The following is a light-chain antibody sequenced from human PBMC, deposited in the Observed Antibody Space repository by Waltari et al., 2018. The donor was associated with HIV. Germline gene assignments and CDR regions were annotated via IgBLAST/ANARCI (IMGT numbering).Light chain of an antibody. CDR3: NSYAGSNNVV. CDR2: EVS. V-gene: IGLV2-8*01. CDR1: SSDVGGYNY. Sequence: QSALTQPPSASGSPGHSVTIPCTETSSDVGGYNYVSWNQKHPGKAPKLMIYEVSKRPSGVPDRFSGSKSGNTASLTVSGLQAEDEADYYCNSYAGSNNVVFGGGTKVTVL. J-gene: IGLJ2*01.